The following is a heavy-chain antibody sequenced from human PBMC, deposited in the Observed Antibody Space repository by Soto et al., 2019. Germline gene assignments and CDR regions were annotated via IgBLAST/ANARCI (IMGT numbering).Heavy chain of an antibody. CDR1: GGSISSYY. D-gene: IGHD6-13*01. CDR2: IYYSGST. V-gene: IGHV4-59*01. Sequence: PSETLSLTCTVSGGSISSYYWSWIRQPPGKGLEWIGYIYYSGSTNYNPSLKSRVTISVDTSKNQFSLKLSSVTAADTAVYYCARIAAAGTPFDYWGQGTLVTVSS. J-gene: IGHJ4*02. CDR3: ARIAAAGTPFDY.